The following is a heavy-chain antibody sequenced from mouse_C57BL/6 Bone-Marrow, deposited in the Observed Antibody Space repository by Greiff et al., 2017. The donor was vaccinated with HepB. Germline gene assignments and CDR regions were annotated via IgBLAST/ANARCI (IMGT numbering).Heavy chain of an antibody. CDR3: ARRRGFYWYFDV. CDR1: GFTFSDYG. J-gene: IGHJ1*03. Sequence: EVKLVESGGGLVKPGGSLKLSCAASGFTFSDYGMHWVRQAPEKGLEWVAYISSGSSTIYYADTVKGRFTISRDNAKNTLFLQMTSLRSEDTAMYYCARRRGFYWYFDVWGTGTTVTVSS. V-gene: IGHV5-17*01. CDR2: ISSGSSTI.